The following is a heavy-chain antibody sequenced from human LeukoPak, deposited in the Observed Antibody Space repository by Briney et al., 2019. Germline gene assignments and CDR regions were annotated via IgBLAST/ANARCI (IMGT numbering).Heavy chain of an antibody. CDR2: IIPIFGTA. CDR3: ARLDYYDSSGYIYLD. Sequence: SVKVSCKASGGTLSSYAISWVRQAPGQGVEWMGGIIPIFGTANYAQKFQGRVTITADESTSTAYMGLSSLRSEDTAVYYCARLDYYDSSGYIYLDWGQGTLVTVSS. V-gene: IGHV1-69*13. CDR1: GGTLSSYA. J-gene: IGHJ4*02. D-gene: IGHD3-22*01.